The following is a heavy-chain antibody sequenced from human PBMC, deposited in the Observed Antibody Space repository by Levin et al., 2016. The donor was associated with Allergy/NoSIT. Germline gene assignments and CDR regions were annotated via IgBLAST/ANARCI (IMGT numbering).Heavy chain of an antibody. D-gene: IGHD3-16*01. V-gene: IGHV3-74*01. CDR1: GFTFSSYW. J-gene: IGHJ4*02. Sequence: GGSLRLSCAASGFTFSSYWMHWVRQAPGKGLVWVSHINTDGSSTTYADSVKGRFTISRDNAKSTLYLQMNSLRAEDTAVYYCARDLIRRGQGTLVTVSS. CDR2: INTDGSST. CDR3: ARDLIR.